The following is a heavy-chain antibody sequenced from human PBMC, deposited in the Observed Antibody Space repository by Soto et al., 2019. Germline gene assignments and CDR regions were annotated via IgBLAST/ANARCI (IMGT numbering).Heavy chain of an antibody. CDR2: ISYSVST. CDR1: GGSISIGGYY. CDR3: ARRRASDYGGNNNPYYLDY. Sequence: PSETLSLTCTVSGGSISIGGYYWVWIRQPPGKGLEWIVNISYSVSTYNTPSLQSRVIISVDTSKNQFYLKVNSVTAADTAVYYCARRRASDYGGNNNPYYLDYWGQGTLVTVSS. J-gene: IGHJ4*02. D-gene: IGHD4-17*01. V-gene: IGHV4-39*01.